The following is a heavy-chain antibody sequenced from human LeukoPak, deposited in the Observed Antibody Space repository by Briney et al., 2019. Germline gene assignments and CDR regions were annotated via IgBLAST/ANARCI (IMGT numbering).Heavy chain of an antibody. CDR1: GGSISGSTYY. CDR2: IYYSGST. J-gene: IGHJ4*02. Sequence: PSETLSLTCTVSGGSISGSTYYWGWLRQTPGKGLEWIGSIYYSGSTYYNPSLKSRVTISVDKSKNQFSLKLSSVTAADTAVYYCARDHGLWFGEWRKAGPQLYYFDYWGQGTLVTVSS. CDR3: ARDHGLWFGEWRKAGPQLYYFDY. V-gene: IGHV4-39*07. D-gene: IGHD3-10*01.